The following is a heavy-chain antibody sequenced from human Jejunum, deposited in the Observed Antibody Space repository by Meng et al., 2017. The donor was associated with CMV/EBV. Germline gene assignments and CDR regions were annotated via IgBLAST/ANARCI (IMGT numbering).Heavy chain of an antibody. CDR3: AREATVTHYYFDY. J-gene: IGHJ4*01. V-gene: IGHV3-48*03. Sequence: ASGFTFSSYGMNWVRRAPGKGLGWVSYISGSGGTIYYADSVKGRFTISRDNAKNSLYLQMNSLGVEDTAVYYCAREATVTHYYFDYWGQGTLVTVSS. D-gene: IGHD4-17*01. CDR1: GFTFSSYG. CDR2: ISGSGGTI.